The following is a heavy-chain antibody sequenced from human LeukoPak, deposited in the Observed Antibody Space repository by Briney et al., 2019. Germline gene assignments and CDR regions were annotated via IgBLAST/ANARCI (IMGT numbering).Heavy chain of an antibody. D-gene: IGHD1-7*01. J-gene: IGHJ4*02. Sequence: ASVKVSCKASGYTFTSYGISWVRQAPGKGLEWMGSFDPEDGETIYAQKFQGRVTMTEDTSTDTTYMELSSLRSEDTAVYYCATVYKDWNWDATFDYWGQGTLVTVSS. CDR2: FDPEDGET. CDR1: GYTFTSYG. CDR3: ATVYKDWNWDATFDY. V-gene: IGHV1-24*01.